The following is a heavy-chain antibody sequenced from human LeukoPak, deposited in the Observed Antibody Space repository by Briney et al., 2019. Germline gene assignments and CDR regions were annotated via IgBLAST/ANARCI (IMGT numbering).Heavy chain of an antibody. D-gene: IGHD2-21*01. J-gene: IGHJ5*02. Sequence: GGSLRLSCAASGCTFSTHAMSWVRQTPGRGVEWGSAISCSGSNRYYADFVRGRFTISRDNSDNVLSLHMDRLSAEHTAVYFCLREVKAGTNWFDPWGQGTLVTVSS. V-gene: IGHV3-23*01. CDR2: ISCSGSNR. CDR3: LREVKAGTNWFDP. CDR1: GCTFSTHA.